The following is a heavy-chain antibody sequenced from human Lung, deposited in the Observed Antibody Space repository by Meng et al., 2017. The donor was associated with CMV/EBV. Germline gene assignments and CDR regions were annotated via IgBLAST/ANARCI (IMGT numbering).Heavy chain of an antibody. CDR3: ARDLSFSGWYRNAFDI. CDR2: ISYDGSNK. Sequence: SXKISXAASGFTFSSYAMHWVRQAPGKGLEWVAVISYDGSNKYYADSVKGRFTISRDNSKNTLYLQMNSLRAEDTAVYYCARDLSFSGWYRNAFDIWGQGTMVXVSS. V-gene: IGHV3-30*04. J-gene: IGHJ3*02. D-gene: IGHD6-19*01. CDR1: GFTFSSYA.